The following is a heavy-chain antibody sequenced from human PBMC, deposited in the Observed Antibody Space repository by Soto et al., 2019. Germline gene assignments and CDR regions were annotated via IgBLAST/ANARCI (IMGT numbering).Heavy chain of an antibody. D-gene: IGHD3-16*01. Sequence: GGSLRLSCAASGFKFSNYAMSWVRQALGKGLEWVPLISATGGGTYYADSVKGRFTISRDNSHNTLYLQVHSLTAEDTAVYYCAKDRRAGGNSAFYFDFWGQGAQVTVSS. CDR3: AKDRRAGGNSAFYFDF. J-gene: IGHJ4*02. CDR2: ISATGGGT. V-gene: IGHV3-23*01. CDR1: GFKFSNYA.